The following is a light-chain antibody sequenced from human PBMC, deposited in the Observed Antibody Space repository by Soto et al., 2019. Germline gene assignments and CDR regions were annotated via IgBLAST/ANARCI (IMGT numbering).Light chain of an antibody. CDR1: SADIGAGYD. CDR2: GNN. CDR3: SSYTSSSTLNYV. J-gene: IGLJ1*01. V-gene: IGLV1-40*01. Sequence: QSALTQPPSMSGAPGQRVTISCTGTSADIGAGYDVHWYQQLPGMAPKLLIYGNNKRPSGVPDRFSGSKSGNTASLTISGLQAEDEADYYCSSYTSSSTLNYVFGTGTKVTVL.